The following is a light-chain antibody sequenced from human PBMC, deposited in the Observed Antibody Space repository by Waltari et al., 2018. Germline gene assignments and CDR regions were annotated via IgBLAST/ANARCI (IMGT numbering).Light chain of an antibody. J-gene: IGLJ1*01. CDR1: GSGAS. V-gene: IGLV2-8*01. CDR2: EVS. Sequence: QSALTQPPSASGSPGQSAPTSCPGTGSGASVSWYQQLPGKAPKPLIYEVSTRPSGVPDRFSGSKSGNTASLTVSGLQAEDEGDYYCSSDAVSNNFYDFGSGTKVTVL. CDR3: SSDAVSNNFYD.